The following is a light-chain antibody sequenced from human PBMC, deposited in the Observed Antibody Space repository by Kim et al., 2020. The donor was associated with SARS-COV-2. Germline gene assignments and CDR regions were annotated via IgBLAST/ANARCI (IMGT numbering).Light chain of an antibody. Sequence: QPVLTQPPSASASLGASVTLTCTLSGGYSNYKVDWYQQRPGEGPRFVMRVGTGRIVGCKGDGTPDRFSVLGSGLTRYLAIKNIQEEDESDYHCGADHGSGSNYVWVFGGGSQLTVL. CDR2: VGTGRIVG. J-gene: IGLJ3*02. CDR1: GGYSNYK. CDR3: GADHGSGSNYVWV. V-gene: IGLV9-49*01.